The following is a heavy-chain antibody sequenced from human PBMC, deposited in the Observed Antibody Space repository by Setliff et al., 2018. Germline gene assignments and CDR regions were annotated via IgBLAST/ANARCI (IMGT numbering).Heavy chain of an antibody. V-gene: IGHV4-59*08. J-gene: IGHJ6*04. CDR2: IYTSGST. CDR3: ARHALSFDSAWDV. Sequence: PSETLSLTCTVSDGSITSHYWSWIRQPPGKGLEWIGYIYTSGSTNYNPSLKSRVTISLDTSKNQFSLKLSSVTAADTAVYYCARHALSFDSAWDVWGKGTTVTVSS. CDR1: DGSITSHY. D-gene: IGHD3-9*01.